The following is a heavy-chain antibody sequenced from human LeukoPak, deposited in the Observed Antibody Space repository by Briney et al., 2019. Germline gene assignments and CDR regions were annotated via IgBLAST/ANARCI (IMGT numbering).Heavy chain of an antibody. CDR1: GGSISSGGYY. CDR3: ARVDTAMDYYFDY. J-gene: IGHJ4*02. CDR2: IYYSGST. D-gene: IGHD5-18*01. Sequence: TLSLTCTVSGGSISSGGYYWSWIRQHPGKGLEWIGYIYYSGSTYYNPSLKSRVTISVDTSKNQFSLKLSSVTAADTAVYYCARVDTAMDYYFDYWGQGTLVTVSS. V-gene: IGHV4-31*03.